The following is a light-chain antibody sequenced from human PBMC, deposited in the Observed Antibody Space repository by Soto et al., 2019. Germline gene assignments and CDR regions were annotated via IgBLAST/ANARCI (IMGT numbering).Light chain of an antibody. V-gene: IGLV2-14*03. Sequence: QSVLTQPASVSGSPGQSIAISCTGTSSDVAAYNYVSWYQQHPGQAPKLMIYDVSNRLSGVSNRFSGSKSGNTASLTISGLQAEDDADYYCTSYTTSTTWVFGGGTKVTVL. CDR2: DVS. CDR1: SSDVAAYNY. J-gene: IGLJ3*02. CDR3: TSYTTSTTWV.